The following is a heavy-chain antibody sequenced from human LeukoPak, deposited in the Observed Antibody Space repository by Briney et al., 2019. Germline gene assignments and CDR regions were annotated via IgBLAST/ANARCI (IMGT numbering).Heavy chain of an antibody. V-gene: IGHV1-8*01. CDR2: MNPNSGNT. CDR1: GYTFTSYD. J-gene: IGHJ5*02. D-gene: IGHD3-3*01. CDR3: ARKRITIFGVPKSWFDP. Sequence: ASVKVSRKASGYTFTSYDINWVRQATGQGLEWMGWMNPNSGNTGYAQKFQGRVTMTRNTSISTAYMELSSLRSEDTAVYYCARKRITIFGVPKSWFDPWGQGTLVTVSS.